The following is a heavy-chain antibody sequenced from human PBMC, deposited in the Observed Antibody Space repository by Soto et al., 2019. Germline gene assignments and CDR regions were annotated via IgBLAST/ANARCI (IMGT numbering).Heavy chain of an antibody. CDR3: ARGGYSYAYDAFDI. CDR2: IKQDGSEK. J-gene: IGHJ3*02. Sequence: EVQLVESGGGLVQPGGSLRLSCAASGFTFSSYWMSWVRQAPGKGLEWVANIKQDGSEKYYVDSVKGRFTISRDNAKNSLYLQMNSLRAEDTAVYYCARGGYSYAYDAFDIWGQGTMVTVSS. V-gene: IGHV3-7*03. D-gene: IGHD5-18*01. CDR1: GFTFSSYW.